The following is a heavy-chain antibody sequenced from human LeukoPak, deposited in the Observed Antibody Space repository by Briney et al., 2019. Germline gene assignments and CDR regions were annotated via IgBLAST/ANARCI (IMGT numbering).Heavy chain of an antibody. Sequence: GGSLRLSCAASGFTFSSYWMHWVRQAPGKGLVWVSRINTDGSSTSYADSVKGRFTISRDNAKNTLYLQMNSLRAEDTAVYYCAKDRTGDYAFDYWGQGTLVTVSS. D-gene: IGHD1-1*01. CDR3: AKDRTGDYAFDY. CDR1: GFTFSSYW. CDR2: INTDGSST. V-gene: IGHV3-74*01. J-gene: IGHJ4*02.